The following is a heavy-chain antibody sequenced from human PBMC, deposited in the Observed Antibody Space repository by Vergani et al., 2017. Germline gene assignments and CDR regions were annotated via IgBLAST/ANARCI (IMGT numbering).Heavy chain of an antibody. CDR1: GLTFNDST. J-gene: IGHJ5*01. CDR3: TRIAKPRTWRFDS. CDR2: IRKKAENYAT. D-gene: IGHD6-13*01. V-gene: IGHV3-73*01. Sequence: ELQLVESGGGLVKPGGSLKLSCVASGLTFNDSTIHWVRQGSGKGLEWVGRIRKKAENYATAYGASVKGRFTISRDDSENTAYLQMNSLKTEDTAVYYCTRIAKPRTWRFDSWGQGTPVTVSS.